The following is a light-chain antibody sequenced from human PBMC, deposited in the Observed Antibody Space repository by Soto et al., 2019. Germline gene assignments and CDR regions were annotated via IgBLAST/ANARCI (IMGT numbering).Light chain of an antibody. CDR3: GLYMGSGIGV. Sequence: QAVVTQEPSFSVSPGRTVTLTCGLSSGSVSTSYYPSWYQQTPGQAPRTLIYSTNTRSSGVPDRFSGSILGNKAALTITGAQADDESDYYCGLYMGSGIGVFGGGTKLTVL. CDR1: SGSVSTSYY. V-gene: IGLV8-61*01. CDR2: STN. J-gene: IGLJ3*02.